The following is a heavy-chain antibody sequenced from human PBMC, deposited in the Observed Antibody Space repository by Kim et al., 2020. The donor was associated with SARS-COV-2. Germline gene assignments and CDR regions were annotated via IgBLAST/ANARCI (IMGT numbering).Heavy chain of an antibody. Sequence: ASVKVSCKVSGYTLTELSMHWVRQAPGKGLEWMGGFDPDDGATIYAQKFQGRVTMTEDTSTDTAYMELSSLRSEDTAVYYCATGCGLLLPLSGFWFDPWGQGTLVTVSS. V-gene: IGHV1-24*01. CDR1: GYTLTELS. CDR2: FDPDDGAT. D-gene: IGHD3-22*01. CDR3: ATGCGLLLPLSGFWFDP. J-gene: IGHJ5*02.